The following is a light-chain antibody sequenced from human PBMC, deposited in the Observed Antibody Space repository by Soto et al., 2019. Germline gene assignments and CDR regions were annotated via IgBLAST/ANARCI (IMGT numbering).Light chain of an antibody. CDR1: QSVSGGN. CDR2: GTS. J-gene: IGKJ1*01. V-gene: IGKV3-20*01. Sequence: EVVLTQSPGTLSLSPGQRATLSCRASQSVSGGNLAWYQQKPGQAPRLLIYGTSNRATGIPDRFSGSGSGTDFTLTISRLEPEDFAVYYCQQYGSSGTFGQGTKVDIK. CDR3: QQYGSSGT.